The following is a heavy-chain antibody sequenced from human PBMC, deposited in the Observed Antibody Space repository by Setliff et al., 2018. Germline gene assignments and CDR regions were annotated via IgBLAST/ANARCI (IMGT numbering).Heavy chain of an antibody. CDR3: ARLYHNDNSADFRRAPFDV. Sequence: SETLSLTFKVSGDSMIGYYWSWIRQPPGKGLDWIGYVYSGGSPNYSPSFKSRVTMSIDTSKNQFSLKLKSVTAADTAVYYCARLYHNDNSADFRRAPFDVWGQGMMVTVSS. V-gene: IGHV4-59*01. CDR2: VYSGGSP. J-gene: IGHJ3*01. D-gene: IGHD3-22*01. CDR1: GDSMIGYY.